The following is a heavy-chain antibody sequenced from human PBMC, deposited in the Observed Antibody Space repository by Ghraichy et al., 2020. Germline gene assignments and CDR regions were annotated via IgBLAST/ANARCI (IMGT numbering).Heavy chain of an antibody. CDR1: GFTFSSYA. Sequence: LSLTCAASGFTFSSYAMSWVRQAPGKGLEWVSAISAGGDSTYYADSVKGRFTISRDNSKNTLYLQMNSLRAEDTAAYYCAKENIVLVVYAKGWFDPWGQGTLVTVSS. V-gene: IGHV3-23*01. CDR2: ISAGGDST. J-gene: IGHJ5*02. CDR3: AKENIVLVVYAKGWFDP. D-gene: IGHD2-8*02.